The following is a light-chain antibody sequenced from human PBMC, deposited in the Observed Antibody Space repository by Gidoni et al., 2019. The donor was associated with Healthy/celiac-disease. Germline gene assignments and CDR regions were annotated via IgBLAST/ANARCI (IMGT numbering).Light chain of an antibody. Sequence: QSALTQPASASGSPGQSTTISCTGTSSDVGSYNYVSGYQQHPGKAPKLMIYELSNRPSGVSNRFSGSRSGNTASLTISGLQAEDEADYYCSSYTSSSTPVVFGGGTKLTVL. V-gene: IGLV2-14*01. CDR1: SSDVGSYNY. CDR2: ELS. CDR3: SSYTSSSTPVV. J-gene: IGLJ2*01.